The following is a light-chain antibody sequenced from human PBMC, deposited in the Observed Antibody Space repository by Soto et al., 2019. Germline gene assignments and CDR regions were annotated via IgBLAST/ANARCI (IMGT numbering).Light chain of an antibody. Sequence: EIVWTQSPGSLSLSPGERATLSCRASQSVSSSYFAWYQQRFGQAPRLLIYGASSRATGIPDRFSGSGSGTDFTLTISRLEPEDFAVYYCQQYGSSSWTFGQGTKV. J-gene: IGKJ1*01. CDR1: QSVSSSY. CDR2: GAS. CDR3: QQYGSSSWT. V-gene: IGKV3-20*01.